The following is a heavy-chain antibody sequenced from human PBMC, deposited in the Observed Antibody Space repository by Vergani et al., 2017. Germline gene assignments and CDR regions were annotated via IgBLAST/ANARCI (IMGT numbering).Heavy chain of an antibody. CDR2: ISYDGSNK. CDR3: AREVVADYSDWFDP. J-gene: IGHJ5*02. Sequence: VQLVESGGGVVQPGRSLRLSCAASGFTFSSYGMHWVRQAPGKGLEWVAVISYDGSNKYYADSVKGRFTISRDNSKNTLYLQMNSLRAEDTAVYYCAREVVADYSDWFDPWGQGTLVTVSS. V-gene: IGHV3-30*03. CDR1: GFTFSSYG. D-gene: IGHD2-15*01.